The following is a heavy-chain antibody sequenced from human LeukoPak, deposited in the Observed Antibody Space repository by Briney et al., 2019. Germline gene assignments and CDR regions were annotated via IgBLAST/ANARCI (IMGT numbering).Heavy chain of an antibody. CDR3: ARIVGARPYNWFDP. CDR1: GGSLSTYY. CDR2: IYSSGTT. Sequence: PSETLSLTCTVSGGSLSTYYWSWIRQPPGKGLEWVGYIYSSGTTNYNPSLKSRVTISVDTSKCQFCLKLSLVSAADTAVYYCARIVGARPYNWFDPWGQGTLVTVSS. J-gene: IGHJ5*02. D-gene: IGHD1-26*01. V-gene: IGHV4-59*01.